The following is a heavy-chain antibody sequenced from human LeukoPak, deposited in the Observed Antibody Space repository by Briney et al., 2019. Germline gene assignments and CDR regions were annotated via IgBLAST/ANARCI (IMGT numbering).Heavy chain of an antibody. CDR2: IYSSGST. V-gene: IGHV4-59*01. CDR1: GGSISSYY. J-gene: IGHJ6*03. CDR3: ARGDYYYMDV. Sequence: SETLSLTCRVSGGSISSYYWSWIRQPPGEGLEWIGYIYSSGSTNYNPSLKSRVTISADTSKNQFSLKLSSVTAADTAVYYCARGDYYYMDVWGKGTTVTVPS. D-gene: IGHD1-26*01.